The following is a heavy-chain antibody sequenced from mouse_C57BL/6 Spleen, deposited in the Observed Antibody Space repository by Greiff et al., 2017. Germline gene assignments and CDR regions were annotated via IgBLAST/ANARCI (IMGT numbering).Heavy chain of an antibody. D-gene: IGHD1-1*01. J-gene: IGHJ1*03. Sequence: EVQLQQSGPELVKPGASVKISCKASGYTFTDYYMNWVKQSHGKSLEWIGDINPNNGGTSYNQKFKGKATLTVDKSSSTAYMELRSLTSEDSAVYYCATPYGSSYGYFGVWGTGTTVTVSS. CDR3: ATPYGSSYGYFGV. CDR1: GYTFTDYY. V-gene: IGHV1-26*01. CDR2: INPNNGGT.